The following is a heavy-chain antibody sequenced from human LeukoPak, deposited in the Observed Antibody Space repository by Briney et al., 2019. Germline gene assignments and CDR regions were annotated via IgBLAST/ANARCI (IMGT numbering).Heavy chain of an antibody. CDR3: ASSGGSYFVP. CDR1: GYTFTGYY. V-gene: IGHV3-30-3*01. D-gene: IGHD1-26*01. Sequence: SCKASGYTFTGYYMHWVRQAPGKGLEWVAVISYDGSNKYYADSVKGRFTISRDNSKNTLYLQMNSLRAEDTAVYYCASSGGSYFVPWGQGTMVTVSS. J-gene: IGHJ3*01. CDR2: ISYDGSNK.